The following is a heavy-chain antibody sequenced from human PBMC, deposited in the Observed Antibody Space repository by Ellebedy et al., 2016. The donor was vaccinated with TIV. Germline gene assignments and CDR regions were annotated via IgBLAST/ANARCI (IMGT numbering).Heavy chain of an antibody. V-gene: IGHV1-69*13. Sequence: SVKVSXKASGGTFSSYAISWVRQAPGQGLEWMGGIIPIFGTANYAQKFQGRVTITADESTSTAYMELSSLRSEDTAVYYCAREGYSSSRYNWFDPWGQGTLVTVSS. J-gene: IGHJ5*02. CDR3: AREGYSSSRYNWFDP. D-gene: IGHD6-13*01. CDR1: GGTFSSYA. CDR2: IIPIFGTA.